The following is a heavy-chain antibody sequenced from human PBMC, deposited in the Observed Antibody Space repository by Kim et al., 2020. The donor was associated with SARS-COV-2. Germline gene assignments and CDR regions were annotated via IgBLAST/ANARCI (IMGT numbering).Heavy chain of an antibody. D-gene: IGHD3-22*01. Sequence: SETLSLTCNVSGGSFISTNYYWGWIRQPPGKALEWIGSLYYSGSTYYNPSLKSRVTISADTSKSQFSLKLSSVTAADTAVYYCARISGFNHYDINTDGFVIWGQGTMVTVSS. J-gene: IGHJ3*02. CDR2: LYYSGST. V-gene: IGHV4-39*07. CDR1: GGSFISTNYY. CDR3: ARISGFNHYDINTDGFVI.